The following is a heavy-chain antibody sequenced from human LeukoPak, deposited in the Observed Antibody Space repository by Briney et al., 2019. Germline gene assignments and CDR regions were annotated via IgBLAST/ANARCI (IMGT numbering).Heavy chain of an antibody. V-gene: IGHV4-59*01. D-gene: IGHD1-26*01. CDR1: WGSISCYF. J-gene: IGHJ4*02. CDR3: ARVRSGSYYSGPDY. Sequence: SETLSLTCTVCWGSISCYFWSGIRQPPGKGLEWIGYIYYSGSTNYNPSLKSRVTISVDTSKNHFSLKLSSVTAADTAVYYCARVRSGSYYSGPDYWGQGTLVTVSS. CDR2: IYYSGST.